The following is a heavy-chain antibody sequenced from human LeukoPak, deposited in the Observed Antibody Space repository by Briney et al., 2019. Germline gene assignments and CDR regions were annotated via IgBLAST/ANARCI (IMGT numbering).Heavy chain of an antibody. J-gene: IGHJ4*02. CDR1: GVSFSGYY. Sequence: SETLSLTCAVYGVSFSGYYWSWIRQPPGKGLEWIGEINHSGSTNYNPSLKSRVTISVDTSKNQFSLKLSSVTAADTAVYYCARGPDDIVVVVAATHFDYWGQGTLVTVSS. CDR2: INHSGST. D-gene: IGHD2-15*01. V-gene: IGHV4-34*01. CDR3: ARGPDDIVVVVAATHFDY.